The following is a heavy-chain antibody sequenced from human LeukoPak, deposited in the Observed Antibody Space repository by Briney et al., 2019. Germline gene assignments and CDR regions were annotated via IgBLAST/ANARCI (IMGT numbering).Heavy chain of an antibody. V-gene: IGHV3-7*01. CDR1: GFTFSGYL. Sequence: PGGSLRLSCAASGFTFSGYLMHWVRRAPGKGLEWGANLKQDGSEKHFADSVKGRFTLSRDNAENSLYLQMNSLRADDTAMYYCARGTIAAPGTDYWGQGTLVTVSS. CDR3: ARGTIAAPGTDY. J-gene: IGHJ4*02. CDR2: LKQDGSEK. D-gene: IGHD6-13*01.